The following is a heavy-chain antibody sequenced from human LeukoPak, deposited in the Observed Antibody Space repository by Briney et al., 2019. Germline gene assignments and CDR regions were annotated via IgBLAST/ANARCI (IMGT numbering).Heavy chain of an antibody. CDR2: ISPTGDST. CDR3: VPKGTEGY. Sequence: ESGGSLRLSCSASGFAFSAYAMHWVHQAPGKGLQYVSAISPTGDSTYYADSVKGRFSISRDNSKNTLYLQVSSLRPEDTAVYYCVPKGTEGYWGQGTLVTASS. J-gene: IGHJ4*02. V-gene: IGHV3-64D*06. CDR1: GFAFSAYA.